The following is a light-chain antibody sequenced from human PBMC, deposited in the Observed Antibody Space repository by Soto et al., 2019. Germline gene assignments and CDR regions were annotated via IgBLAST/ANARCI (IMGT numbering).Light chain of an antibody. CDR2: EVS. CDR3: SSYAGSNLWV. Sequence: QSALTQSPSASGSPGQSVTISCTGTSSDAGNYKYVSWYQQHPGKAPKLMIYEVSKRPSGVPDRFSGSKSGNTASLTVSGLQVEDEADYYCSSYAGSNLWVFGGGTKVTVL. CDR1: SSDAGNYKY. V-gene: IGLV2-8*01. J-gene: IGLJ3*02.